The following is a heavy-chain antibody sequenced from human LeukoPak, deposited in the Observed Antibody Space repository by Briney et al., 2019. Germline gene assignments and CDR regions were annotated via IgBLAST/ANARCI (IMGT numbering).Heavy chain of an antibody. Sequence: ASVKVSCKASGYTFTGYYMHWVRQAPGQGLEWMGWINPNSGGTNYAQKFQGRVTMTRDTSISTAYMELSRLRSDDTAVYYCARGTTYYDFWSGFNWFDLWGQGTLVSVSS. D-gene: IGHD3-3*01. V-gene: IGHV1-2*02. J-gene: IGHJ5*02. CDR2: INPNSGGT. CDR1: GYTFTGYY. CDR3: ARGTTYYDFWSGFNWFDL.